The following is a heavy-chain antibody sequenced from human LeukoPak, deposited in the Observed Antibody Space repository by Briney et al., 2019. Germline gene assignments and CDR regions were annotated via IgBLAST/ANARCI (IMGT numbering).Heavy chain of an antibody. CDR1: GYFFTGFY. CDR3: ARNGQLPSGGNWFDP. D-gene: IGHD2-2*01. CDR2: INPNNGDT. Sequence: ASVKVSCKASGYFFTGFYMHWVRQAPGQGPEWMGWINPNNGDTKYAQKFHDRVTMTRDTSLTTAYMELTRLTSDDTAFYYCARNGQLPSGGNWFDPWGQGALVTVSS. J-gene: IGHJ5*02. V-gene: IGHV1-2*02.